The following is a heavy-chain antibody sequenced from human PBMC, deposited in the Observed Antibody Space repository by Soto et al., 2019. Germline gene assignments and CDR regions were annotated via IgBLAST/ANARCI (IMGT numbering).Heavy chain of an antibody. Sequence: SETQSLTCTVSGGSISSSSYYWGWIRQPPGKGLEWIGSIYYSGSTYYNPSLKSRVTISVDTSKNQFSLKLSSVTAADTAVYYCARLNYDFWSGYYTDYWGQGTLVTVSS. CDR2: IYYSGST. CDR1: GGSISSSSYY. D-gene: IGHD3-3*01. V-gene: IGHV4-39*01. J-gene: IGHJ4*02. CDR3: ARLNYDFWSGYYTDY.